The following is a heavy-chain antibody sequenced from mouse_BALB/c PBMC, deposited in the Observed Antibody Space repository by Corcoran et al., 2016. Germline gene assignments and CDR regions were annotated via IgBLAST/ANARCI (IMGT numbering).Heavy chain of an antibody. CDR3: ARWLLRYFAMDY. V-gene: IGHV9-1*02. CDR1: GYTFTHYG. CDR2: INTYTGEP. J-gene: IGHJ4*01. D-gene: IGHD2-3*01. Sequence: QSQLVQSGPELKKPGETVKISCKASGYTFTHYGRNWVKQAPGKGLKWMGWINTYTGEPTYADDFKGRFAFSLETSASTAYLQINNLKNEDMATYFCARWLLRYFAMDYWGQGTSVTVSS.